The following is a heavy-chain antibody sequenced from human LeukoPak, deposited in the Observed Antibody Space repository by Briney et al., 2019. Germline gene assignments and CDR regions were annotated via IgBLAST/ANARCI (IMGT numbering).Heavy chain of an antibody. CDR2: IGPTGFDR. CDR3: ATETNGRHYDY. Sequence: PGGSLRLSCTTSGLTFSTSGFNSVRQAPGKGLEWVASIGPTGFDRYHADSIKGRFTNSRDNANNFLYLQMDSLRAEDTAVYYCATETNGRHYDYWGQGTLLTVSS. V-gene: IGHV3-21*06. J-gene: IGHJ4*02. CDR1: GLTFSTSG. D-gene: IGHD1-14*01.